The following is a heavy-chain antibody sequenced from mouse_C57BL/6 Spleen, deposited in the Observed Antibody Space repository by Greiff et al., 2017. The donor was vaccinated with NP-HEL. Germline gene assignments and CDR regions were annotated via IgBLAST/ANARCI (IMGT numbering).Heavy chain of an antibody. J-gene: IGHJ3*01. CDR3: ARWGYGSSSWFAY. CDR2: INPNNGGT. Sequence: VPLPQSGPELVKPGASVKIPCKASGYTFTDYNMDWVKQSHGKSLEWIGDINPNNGGTIYNQKFKGKATLTVDKSSSTAYMELRSLTSEDTAVYYCARWGYGSSSWFAYWGQGTLVTVSA. V-gene: IGHV1-18*01. CDR1: GYTFTDYN. D-gene: IGHD1-1*01.